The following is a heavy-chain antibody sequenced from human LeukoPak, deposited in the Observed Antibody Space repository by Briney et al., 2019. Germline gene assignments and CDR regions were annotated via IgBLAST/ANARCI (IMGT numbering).Heavy chain of an antibody. Sequence: GGSLRLSRAASGFTFTSYAMSWVPHTPPRGREWGLAISGSGGSTYYTDSAKGRFTISRDNSKNTLYLQMNSLRAEDTAVYYCAKDLSSNARENWFDPWGQGTLVTVSS. CDR2: ISGSGGST. D-gene: IGHD6-13*01. V-gene: IGHV3-23*01. CDR3: AKDLSSNARENWFDP. CDR1: GFTFTSYA. J-gene: IGHJ5*02.